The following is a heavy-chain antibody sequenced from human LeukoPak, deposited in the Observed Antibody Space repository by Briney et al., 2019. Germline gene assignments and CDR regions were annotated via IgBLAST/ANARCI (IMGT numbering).Heavy chain of an antibody. Sequence: GGSLRLSCTTSGFNFRAYWMGWVRQAPGKGLEWVANIHQHGSKENYVDSVKGRFAISRDNAKNSVFLQMNSLRAEDTALYYCTKVRSGSSNWALRVFDYWGQGALVTVSS. D-gene: IGHD6-13*01. CDR1: GFNFRAYW. CDR2: IHQHGSKE. CDR3: TKVRSGSSNWALRVFDY. J-gene: IGHJ4*02. V-gene: IGHV3-7*03.